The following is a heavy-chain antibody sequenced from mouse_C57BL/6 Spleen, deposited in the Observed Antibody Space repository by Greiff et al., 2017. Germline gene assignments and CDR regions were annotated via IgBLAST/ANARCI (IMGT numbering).Heavy chain of an antibody. J-gene: IGHJ2*01. Sequence: EVNVVESGGDLVKPGGSLKLSCAASGFTFSSYGMSWVRQTPDKRLEWVATISSGGSYTYYPDSVKGRLTISRDNAKTTLYLQMSSLKSEDTAMYYCARRGFITTVVAHFDYWGQGTTLTVSS. D-gene: IGHD1-1*01. CDR1: GFTFSSYG. CDR3: ARRGFITTVVAHFDY. CDR2: ISSGGSYT. V-gene: IGHV5-6*02.